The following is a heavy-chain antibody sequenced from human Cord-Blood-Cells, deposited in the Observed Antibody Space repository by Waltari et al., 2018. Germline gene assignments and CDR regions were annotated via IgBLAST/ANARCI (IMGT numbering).Heavy chain of an antibody. CDR2: IRGSGGRK. Sequence: EVQLLESGGGLVQPGVSLRLSCAASGVTVSSYAMRWFRQAPGKGMGGVSAIRGSGGRKYYADSVKGRFTISRDNSKNTLYLQRNSLRAEDTAVYYCAPRVGSMDEGWGQGTLVTVSS. V-gene: IGHV3-23*01. CDR1: GVTVSSYA. J-gene: IGHJ4*02. CDR3: APRVGSMDEG. D-gene: IGHD3-10*01.